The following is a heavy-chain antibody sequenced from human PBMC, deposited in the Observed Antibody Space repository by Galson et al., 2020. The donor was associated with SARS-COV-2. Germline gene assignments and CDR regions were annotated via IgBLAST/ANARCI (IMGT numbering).Heavy chain of an antibody. CDR1: GFTFSGFG. Sequence: GEYLKISCAVSGFTFSGFGIHWVRQTPGKGLEWVALMSVDGSYKYYMDSVRGRFTVSRDNSKKTVYLQMDSLRTEDTAVYYCAQHRTGGLRAASALDVWGQGTTVSVSS. J-gene: IGHJ6*02. CDR2: MSVDGSYK. CDR3: AQHRTGGLRAASALDV. D-gene: IGHD4-17*01. V-gene: IGHV3-30*18.